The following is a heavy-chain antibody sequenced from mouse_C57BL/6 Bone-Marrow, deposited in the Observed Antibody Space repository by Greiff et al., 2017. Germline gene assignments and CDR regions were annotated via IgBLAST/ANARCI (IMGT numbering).Heavy chain of an antibody. CDR2: ISNGGGST. J-gene: IGHJ3*01. CDR3: ARGGYYGNYWFAY. V-gene: IGHV5-12*01. D-gene: IGHD2-1*01. Sequence: EVQRVESGGGLVQPGGSLKLSCAASGFTFSDYYMYWVRQTPEKRLEWVAYISNGGGSTYYPDTVKGRFTISRDNAKNTLYLQMSRLKSEDTAMYYCARGGYYGNYWFAYWGQGTLVTVSA. CDR1: GFTFSDYY.